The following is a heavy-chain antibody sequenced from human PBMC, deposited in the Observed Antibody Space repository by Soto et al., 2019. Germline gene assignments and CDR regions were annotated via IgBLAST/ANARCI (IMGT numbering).Heavy chain of an antibody. CDR3: ARQVPAAIRLGWFDP. CDR2: IYYSGST. V-gene: IGHV4-39*01. D-gene: IGHD2-2*02. CDR1: GGSISRSTSY. Sequence: SETLSLTSTVSGGSISRSTSYWGWIRQPPGKGLEWIGSIYYSGSTYYRPSLKSRVTISVDTSKNQFSLKLSSVTAADTAVYYCARQVPAAIRLGWFDPWGQGTLVTV. J-gene: IGHJ5*02.